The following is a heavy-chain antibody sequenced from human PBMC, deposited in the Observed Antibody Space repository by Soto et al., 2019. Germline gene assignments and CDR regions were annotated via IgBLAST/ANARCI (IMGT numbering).Heavy chain of an antibody. V-gene: IGHV4-59*01. J-gene: IGHJ4*02. D-gene: IGHD6-13*01. CDR1: GGSLSSYY. Sequence: SETLSLTCTVSGGSLSSYYWSWIRQSPGKGLEWIGYIYSTGSTNYNPSLKSRVTISVDTSKNQFSLKLRSVTAADTAVYFCAREWSSSWYYFDYWGQGTLVTV. CDR3: AREWSSSWYYFDY. CDR2: IYSTGST.